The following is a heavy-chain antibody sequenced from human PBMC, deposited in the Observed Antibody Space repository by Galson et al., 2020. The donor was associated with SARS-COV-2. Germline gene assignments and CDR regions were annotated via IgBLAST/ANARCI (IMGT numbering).Heavy chain of an antibody. CDR1: GYTFTSYG. CDR2: ISASHGNT. V-gene: IGHV1-18*01. D-gene: IGHD2-15*01. CDR3: ARDSSIVVVVAAESDAFDI. J-gene: IGHJ3*02. Sequence: ASVPVPCQPSGYTFTSYGISWVRQAPAQGLEWMGWISASHGNTHHAQNPQGRVTMTTDTSTRTAYMELRRLRSDDTAVYYCARDSSIVVVVAAESDAFDIWGQGTMVTVSS.